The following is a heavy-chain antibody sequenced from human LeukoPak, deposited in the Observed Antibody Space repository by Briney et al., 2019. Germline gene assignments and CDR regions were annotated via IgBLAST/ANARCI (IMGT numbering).Heavy chain of an antibody. V-gene: IGHV3-74*01. CDR1: GFTLSSHW. CDR3: ARGIASSRSVAIDL. J-gene: IGHJ4*02. CDR2: LSGDGSTT. D-gene: IGHD6-13*01. Sequence: GGSLRLSCAASGFTLSSHWMHWVRQAPGKGLVWVARLSGDGSTTRHADSVKGRFTISRDNAKSTLYLQMDSLRVEDTALYYCARGIASSRSVAIDLWGRGTLVVVSS.